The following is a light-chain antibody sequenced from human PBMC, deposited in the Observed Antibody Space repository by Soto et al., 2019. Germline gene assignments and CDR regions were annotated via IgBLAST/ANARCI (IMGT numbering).Light chain of an antibody. CDR2: KAS. CDR3: QQYNSYPWT. CDR1: QSISSW. V-gene: IGKV1-5*03. Sequence: DIQMTQSPSTLSASVGDRVTITCRASQSISSWLAWYQQKPGKAPKLLISKASNLESGVPSRFSGSGSGTEFTLTISSLQPDDFATYYCQQYNSYPWTFGQGTKVDIK. J-gene: IGKJ1*01.